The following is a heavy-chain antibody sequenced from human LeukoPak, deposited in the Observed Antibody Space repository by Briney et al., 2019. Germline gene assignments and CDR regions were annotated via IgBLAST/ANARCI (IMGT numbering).Heavy chain of an antibody. CDR2: INSVGSGT. V-gene: IGHV3-74*01. CDR3: ARAGGDSAFDY. J-gene: IGHJ4*02. Sequence: GGSLRLSCAASGFTFSSSWMHWVRQAPGKGLVWVSRINSVGSGTIYADSVRGRFTISRDNAKNTLYLQMNSLRTDDTAVYYCARAGGDSAFDYWGQGSLVTVS. D-gene: IGHD4-23*01. CDR1: GFTFSSSW.